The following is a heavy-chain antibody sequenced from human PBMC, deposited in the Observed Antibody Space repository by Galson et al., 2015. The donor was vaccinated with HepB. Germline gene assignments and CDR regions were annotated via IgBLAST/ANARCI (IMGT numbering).Heavy chain of an antibody. V-gene: IGHV4-31*03. CDR2: IYYSGST. CDR1: GGSISSGGYY. J-gene: IGHJ4*02. CDR3: ARTDYGGNSDY. Sequence: TLSLTCTVSGGSISSGGYYWSWIRQHPGKGLEWIGYIYYSGSTYYNPSLKSRVTISVGTSKNQFSLKLSSVTAADTAVYYCARTDYGGNSDYWGQGTLVTVSS. D-gene: IGHD4-23*01.